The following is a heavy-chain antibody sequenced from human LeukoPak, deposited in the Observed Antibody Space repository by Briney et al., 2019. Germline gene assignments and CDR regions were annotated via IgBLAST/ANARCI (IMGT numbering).Heavy chain of an antibody. V-gene: IGHV4-31*03. Sequence: PSETLSLTCTVSGGSISGGGFYWSWIRQHPGKGLEWIGYIYYSGSTYYNPSLKSRLTISVDTSENQFSLKLSSVTAADTAVYYCASLGIAAAHGMDVWGQGTTVTVSS. D-gene: IGHD6-13*01. J-gene: IGHJ6*02. CDR1: GGSISGGGFY. CDR3: ASLGIAAAHGMDV. CDR2: IYYSGST.